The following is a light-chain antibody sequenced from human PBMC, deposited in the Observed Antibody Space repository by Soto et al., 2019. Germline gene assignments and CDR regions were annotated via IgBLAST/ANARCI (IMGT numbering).Light chain of an antibody. CDR2: YDS. CDR3: QVWDSSSDHVV. Sequence: SYELTQPPSVSVAPGKTARITCGGNNIGIKSVHWYQQKPGQAPVLVIYYDSDRPSGIPERFSGSNSANTATLTISRVAAGDEADYYCQVWDSSSDHVVFGGGTKLTVL. J-gene: IGLJ2*01. CDR1: NIGIKS. V-gene: IGLV3-21*04.